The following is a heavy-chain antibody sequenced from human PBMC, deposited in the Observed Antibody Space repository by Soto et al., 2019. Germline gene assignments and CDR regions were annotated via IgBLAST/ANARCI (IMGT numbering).Heavy chain of an antibody. J-gene: IGHJ4*02. Sequence: QVQLVQSGAEVKKPGASVKVSCKASGYTFTGYYMHWVRQAPGQGLEWMGWINPNSGGTNYAQKFQGRVTMTRDTSISTAYMELSRLRSDDTAVYYCARDKALIKFGGVIVRYYFDYWGQGTLVTVSS. CDR3: ARDKALIKFGGVIVRYYFDY. V-gene: IGHV1-2*02. CDR2: INPNSGGT. CDR1: GYTFTGYY. D-gene: IGHD3-16*02.